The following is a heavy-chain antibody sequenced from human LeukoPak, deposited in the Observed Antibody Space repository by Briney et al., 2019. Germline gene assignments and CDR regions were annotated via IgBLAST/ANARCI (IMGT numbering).Heavy chain of an antibody. CDR1: GYSISSGYY. CDR2: IYHSGST. J-gene: IGHJ4*02. V-gene: IGHV4-38-2*01. Sequence: SETLSLTCAVSGYSISSGYYWGWIRQPPGKGMEGIGSIYHSGSTYYNPSLKSRVTISVDTSKNQFSLKLSSVTAADTAVYYCARLSITMIVVVIIDYWGQGTLVTVSS. CDR3: ARLSITMIVVVIIDY. D-gene: IGHD3-22*01.